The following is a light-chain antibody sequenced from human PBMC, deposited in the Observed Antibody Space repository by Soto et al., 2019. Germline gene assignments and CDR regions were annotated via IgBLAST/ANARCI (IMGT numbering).Light chain of an antibody. CDR3: QQYAASPRT. CDR1: QSIGNNY. J-gene: IGKJ1*01. Sequence: EIVLTQSPGTLSLSPRERATLSCRASQSIGNNYLAWYQHKPGQAPRLLIYGASNRAPGIPDRFSGSGSGTDFTLTIRRLEPEDFAIYYCQQYAASPRTFGHGTQVEVK. V-gene: IGKV3-20*01. CDR2: GAS.